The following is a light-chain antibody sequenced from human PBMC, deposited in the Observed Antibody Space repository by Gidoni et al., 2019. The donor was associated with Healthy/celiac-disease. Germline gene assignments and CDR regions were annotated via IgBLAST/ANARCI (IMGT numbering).Light chain of an antibody. CDR1: KDIRNY. J-gene: IGKJ4*01. Sequence: DIQMTQSPSSLSAAVGDRVNITCQASKDIRNYLNWYQQKPGKAPKLLIYDASNLETGVPSRFSGSGSGTDFTFTISSLQPEDIATYYCQQYDNLPLTFGGGTKVEIK. CDR3: QQYDNLPLT. V-gene: IGKV1-33*01. CDR2: DAS.